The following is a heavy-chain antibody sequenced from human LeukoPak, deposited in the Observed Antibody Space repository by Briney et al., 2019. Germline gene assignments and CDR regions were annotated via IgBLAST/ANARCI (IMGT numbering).Heavy chain of an antibody. Sequence: GGSLRLSCAASGFIFNNYVMHWVRHAPGKGLEWVATIKQDGGEKYYVDSVKGRFTISRDNAKNSLSLQMSSLRAEDTAVYYCARDRNTDFWSGYYTNYFDYWGQGTLVTVSS. D-gene: IGHD3-3*01. CDR3: ARDRNTDFWSGYYTNYFDY. CDR1: GFIFNNYV. CDR2: IKQDGGEK. V-gene: IGHV3-7*01. J-gene: IGHJ4*02.